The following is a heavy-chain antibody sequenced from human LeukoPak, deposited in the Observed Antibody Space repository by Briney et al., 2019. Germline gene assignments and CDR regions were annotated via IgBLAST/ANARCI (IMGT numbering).Heavy chain of an antibody. CDR3: ARGLRDIVVVPAADGSNWFDP. Sequence: SETLSLTCAVYGGSSSGYYWSWIRQPPGKGLEWIGEINHSGSTNYNPSLKSRVTISVDTSKNQFSLKLSSVTAADTAVYYCARGLRDIVVVPAADGSNWFDPWGQGTLVTVSS. CDR2: INHSGST. J-gene: IGHJ5*02. D-gene: IGHD2-2*01. CDR1: GGSSSGYY. V-gene: IGHV4-34*01.